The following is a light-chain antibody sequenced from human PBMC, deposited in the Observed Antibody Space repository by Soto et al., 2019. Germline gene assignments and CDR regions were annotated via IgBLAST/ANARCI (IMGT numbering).Light chain of an antibody. CDR2: DAS. J-gene: IGKJ1*01. V-gene: IGKV1-5*01. CDR3: LQYSSHSWT. Sequence: DIQMTQSPSTLSASIGDRVTITCRASRSISDWLAWYQQKPGKAPELLIFDASSLKSGVPSRFSGSGSGTEFTLTISRLQPDDVATYHCLQYSSHSWTFGQVTKVDIK. CDR1: RSISDW.